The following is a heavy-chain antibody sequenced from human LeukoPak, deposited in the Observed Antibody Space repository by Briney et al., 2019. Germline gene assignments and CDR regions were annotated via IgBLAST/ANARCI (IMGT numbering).Heavy chain of an antibody. J-gene: IGHJ4*02. D-gene: IGHD6-19*01. V-gene: IGHV4-30-2*02. CDR2: IYHSGST. CDR3: ARFKRAGGWSYFDY. CDR1: GGSICSGGYS. Sequence: PSQTLSLTCAVSGGSICSGGYSWSWIRQPPGKGLEWIGYIYHSGSTYYNPSLKSRVTISVDTSKNQFSLKLSSVTAADTAVYYCARFKRAGGWSYFDYWGQGTLVTVSS.